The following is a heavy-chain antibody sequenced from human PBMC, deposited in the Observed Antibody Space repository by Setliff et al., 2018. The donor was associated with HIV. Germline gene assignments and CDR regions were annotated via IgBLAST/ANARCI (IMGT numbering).Heavy chain of an antibody. J-gene: IGHJ3*02. CDR2: ISSSSSYI. Sequence: PGGSLRLSCAASGFTFSSYSMNWVRQAPGKGLEWVSSISSSSSYIYYADSVKGRFTISRDNAKNSLYLQMNSLRAEDTAVYYCARPHYDILTGYYNAFDIWGQGTMVTVSS. V-gene: IGHV3-21*01. CDR3: ARPHYDILTGYYNAFDI. D-gene: IGHD3-9*01. CDR1: GFTFSSYS.